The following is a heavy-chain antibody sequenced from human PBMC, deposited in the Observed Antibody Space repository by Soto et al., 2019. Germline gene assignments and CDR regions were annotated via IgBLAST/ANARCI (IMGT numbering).Heavy chain of an antibody. CDR1: GLTCSNYG. V-gene: IGHV3-23*01. CDR3: VKALAAVGENWFDS. J-gene: IGHJ5*01. Sequence: GGSHRLSCTASGLTCSNYGMSWVRQATGKGLEWVSYISGTSVEEHHADSVKGRFTISRDNSKNTLHLQMNSLRPDDTAIYYCVKALAAVGENWFDSWGQGSLVTVSS. CDR2: ISGTSVEE. D-gene: IGHD2-21*01.